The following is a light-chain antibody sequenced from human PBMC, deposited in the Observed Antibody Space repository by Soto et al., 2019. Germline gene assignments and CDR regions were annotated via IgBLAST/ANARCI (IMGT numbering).Light chain of an antibody. CDR1: SSDVGGYND. CDR3: SSYTSSSTPWV. V-gene: IGLV2-14*01. Sequence: QSVLTQPASVSGSPGQSITISCTGTSSDVGGYNDVSWYQQHPGKAPKLMIYDVSNRPSGVSNRFSGSKSGNTASLTISGLQAEDEADYYCSSYTSSSTPWVFGGGTKVTVL. CDR2: DVS. J-gene: IGLJ3*02.